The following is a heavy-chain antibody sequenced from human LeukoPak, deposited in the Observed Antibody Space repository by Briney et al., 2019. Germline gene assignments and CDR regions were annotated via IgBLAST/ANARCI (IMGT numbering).Heavy chain of an antibody. CDR1: GYTFTGYY. CDR3: AREGTGDYAHAFDI. D-gene: IGHD4-17*01. J-gene: IGHJ3*02. V-gene: IGHV1-2*02. CDR2: INPNSGGT. Sequence: ASVKVSCKASGYTFTGYYMHWVRQAPGQGLEWMGWINPNSGGTNYAQKFQGRVTLTRDTSTSTVYMELSSLRSEDTAVYYCAREGTGDYAHAFDIWGQGTMVTVSS.